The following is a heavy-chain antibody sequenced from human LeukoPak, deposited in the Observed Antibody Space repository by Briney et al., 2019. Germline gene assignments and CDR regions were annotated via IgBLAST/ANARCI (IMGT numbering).Heavy chain of an antibody. J-gene: IGHJ4*02. CDR1: GGSISSYC. Sequence: SETLSLTCTVSGGSISSYCWSWIRQPPGKGLEWMGYIYYSGITNYNPSLQSRVTISLDCSKNQSSLRLRSVTDTDTAVYYCESRREAVAGTGSFDYWGQGSLVTVSS. CDR3: ESRREAVAGTGSFDY. V-gene: IGHV4-59*08. CDR2: IYYSGIT. D-gene: IGHD6-19*01.